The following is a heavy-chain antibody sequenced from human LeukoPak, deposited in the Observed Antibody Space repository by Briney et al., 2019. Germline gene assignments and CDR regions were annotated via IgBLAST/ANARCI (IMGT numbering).Heavy chain of an antibody. D-gene: IGHD6-6*01. V-gene: IGHV1-69*13. J-gene: IGHJ5*02. Sequence: GAPVKVSCKASGGTFSSYAISWVRQAPGQGLEWMGGIIPIFGTANYAQKFQGRVTITADESTSTAYMELSSLRSEDTAVYYCAIAARRLISNWFDPWGQGTLVTVSS. CDR2: IIPIFGTA. CDR1: GGTFSSYA. CDR3: AIAARRLISNWFDP.